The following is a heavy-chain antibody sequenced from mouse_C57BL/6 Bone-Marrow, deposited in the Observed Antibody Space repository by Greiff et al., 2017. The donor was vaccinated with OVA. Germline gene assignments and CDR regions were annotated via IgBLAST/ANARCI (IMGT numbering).Heavy chain of an antibody. V-gene: IGHV5-6*01. CDR2: ISSGGSYT. D-gene: IGHD1-1*01. CDR1: GFTFSSYG. Sequence: EVQGVESGGDLVKPGGSLKLSCAASGFTFSSYGMSWVRQTPDQRLEWVATISSGGSYTYYPASVKGRFTISRDNAKNTRYLQMSSLKSEDTAMYYCARRSSSYRTFAYWGQGTLVTVSA. CDR3: ARRSSSYRTFAY. J-gene: IGHJ3*01.